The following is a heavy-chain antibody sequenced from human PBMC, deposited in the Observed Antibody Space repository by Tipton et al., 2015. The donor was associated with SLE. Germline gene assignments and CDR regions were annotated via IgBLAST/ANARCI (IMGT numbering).Heavy chain of an antibody. D-gene: IGHD2-2*01. CDR1: GYTFTSYG. CDR2: ISAYNGNT. J-gene: IGHJ6*03. V-gene: IGHV1-18*01. Sequence: QLVQSGAEVKKPGASVKVSCKASGYTFTSYGISWVRQAPGQGLEWMGWISAYNGNTNYAQKLQGRVTMTTDTSTSTAYMELRSLRSDDTAVYYCARPVGYCSSTSCYSRDYYYYYMDFLGKGTTVTVSS. CDR3: ARPVGYCSSTSCYSRDYYYYYMDF.